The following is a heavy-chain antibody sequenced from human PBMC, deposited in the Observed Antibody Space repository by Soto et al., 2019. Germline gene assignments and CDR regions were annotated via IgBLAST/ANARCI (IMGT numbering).Heavy chain of an antibody. CDR2: IIPILGIA. V-gene: IGHV1-69*02. Sequence: QVQLVQSGAEVKKPGSSVKVSCKASGGTFSSYTISWVRQAPGQGLEWMGRIIPILGIANYAQKFQGRVTITADKSTSTAYMELSSLRSEDTAVYYCARGSQVDILTGYYRYYYYGMDVWGQGTTVTVSS. CDR1: GGTFSSYT. CDR3: ARGSQVDILTGYYRYYYYGMDV. J-gene: IGHJ6*02. D-gene: IGHD3-9*01.